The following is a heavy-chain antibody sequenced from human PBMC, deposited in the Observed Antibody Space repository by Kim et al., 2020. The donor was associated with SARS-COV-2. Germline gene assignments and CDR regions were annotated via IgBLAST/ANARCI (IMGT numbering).Heavy chain of an antibody. CDR2: INTITGNP. CDR3: ARGGRDYVSGGFYDARRFDH. Sequence: ASVKVSCKASGYTFTSYSINWIRQAPGQGLEWMGWINTITGNPTFAQGFTGRLIFSYDTSVSTAYLQINSLKPEDSGVYYCARGGRDYVSGGFYDARRFDHWGQGALVTVSS. V-gene: IGHV7-4-1*02. CDR1: GYTFTSYS. D-gene: IGHD3-10*01. J-gene: IGHJ4*02.